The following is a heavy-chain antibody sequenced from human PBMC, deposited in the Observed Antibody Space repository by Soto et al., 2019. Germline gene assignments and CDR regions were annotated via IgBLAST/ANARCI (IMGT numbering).Heavy chain of an antibody. D-gene: IGHD2-21*02. CDR2: IYYSGRT. V-gene: IGHV4-39*01. CDR3: ARQRTTVVTQAYFDH. J-gene: IGHJ4*02. CDR1: GESISSSSYY. Sequence: PSETLSLTCIVSGESISSSSYYWCWIRQPPGKGLEWIGSIYYSGRTYYNPSFKSRVTISIDTSKNQFSLKLSSVTATDTAVYYCARQRTTVVTQAYFDHGGQGALVTGS.